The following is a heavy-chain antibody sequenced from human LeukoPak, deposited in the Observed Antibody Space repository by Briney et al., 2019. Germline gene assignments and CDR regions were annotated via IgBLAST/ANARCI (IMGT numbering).Heavy chain of an antibody. D-gene: IGHD6-19*01. CDR2: ISAYNGNT. J-gene: IGHJ2*01. CDR1: GYTFTSYG. Sequence: ASVKVSCKASGYTFTSYGISWVRQAPGQGLEWMGWISAYNGNTSYAQKLQGRVTMTTDTSTSTAYMELRSLRSDDTAVYYCARTSSSGWYPWYFDLWGRGTLVTVSS. CDR3: ARTSSSGWYPWYFDL. V-gene: IGHV1-18*01.